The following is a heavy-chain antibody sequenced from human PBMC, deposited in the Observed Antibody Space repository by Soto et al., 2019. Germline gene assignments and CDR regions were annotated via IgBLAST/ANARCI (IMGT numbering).Heavy chain of an antibody. CDR2: INHSGST. Sequence: QVQLQQWGAGLLKPSETLSLTCAVYGGSFSGYYWSWIRQPPGKGLEWIGEINHSGSTNYNPSLKNRVTISVDTSKNQFSLKLSSVTAADTAVYYCAREAVTTVYYYYFMDVWGKGTTVTVSS. CDR1: GGSFSGYY. V-gene: IGHV4-34*01. J-gene: IGHJ6*03. D-gene: IGHD4-17*01. CDR3: AREAVTTVYYYYFMDV.